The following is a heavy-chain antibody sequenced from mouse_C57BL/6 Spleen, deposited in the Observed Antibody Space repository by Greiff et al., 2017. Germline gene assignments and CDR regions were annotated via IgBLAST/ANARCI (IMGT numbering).Heavy chain of an antibody. V-gene: IGHV1-55*01. CDR3: ARGGGTTGPKGGYFDG. J-gene: IGHJ1*03. D-gene: IGHD1-1*01. CDR1: GYTFTSYW. CDR2: IYPGSGST. Sequence: QVQLQQPGAELVKPGASVKMSCKASGYTFTSYWITWVKQRPGQGLEWIGDIYPGSGSTNYNEKFKSKATLTVDTSSSTAYMQLSSLTSEDSAVYDGARGGGTTGPKGGYFDGWGTGTTVTVSS.